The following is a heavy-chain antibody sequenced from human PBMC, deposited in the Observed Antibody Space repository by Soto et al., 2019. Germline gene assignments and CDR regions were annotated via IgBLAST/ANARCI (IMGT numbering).Heavy chain of an antibody. V-gene: IGHV3-23*01. Sequence: GGSLRLSCAASGFTFSSYAMSWVRQAPGKGLEWVSAISGSGGSTYYADSVKGRFTISRDNSKNTLYLQMNSLRAEDTAVYYCAKEGSTSCYVCYYYYMDVWGKGTTVTVSS. CDR1: GFTFSSYA. J-gene: IGHJ6*03. CDR2: ISGSGGST. CDR3: AKEGSTSCYVCYYYYMDV. D-gene: IGHD2-2*01.